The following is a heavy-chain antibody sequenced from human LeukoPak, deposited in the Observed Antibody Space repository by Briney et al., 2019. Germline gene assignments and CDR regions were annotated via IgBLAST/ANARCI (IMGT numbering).Heavy chain of an antibody. V-gene: IGHV1-46*01. Sequence: ASVKVSCKASGYTFTSYYMHWVRQAPGQGLGWMGIINTSGGSTSYAQKFQGRVTMTRDTSTSTLYMELSSLRSEDTAVYYCAIELGYSSSWYWTFDYWGEGTLVTVSS. J-gene: IGHJ4*02. CDR3: AIELGYSSSWYWTFDY. CDR1: GYTFTSYY. D-gene: IGHD6-13*01. CDR2: INTSGGST.